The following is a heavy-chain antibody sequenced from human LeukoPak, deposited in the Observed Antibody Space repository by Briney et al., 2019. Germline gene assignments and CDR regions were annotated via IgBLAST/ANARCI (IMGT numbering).Heavy chain of an antibody. CDR2: INSDGSST. J-gene: IGHJ4*02. V-gene: IGHV3-74*01. CDR3: ARDARSSGYHPRLCDY. CDR1: GFTFSSYW. D-gene: IGHD3-22*01. Sequence: GGSLRLSCAASGFTFSSYWMHWVRQAPGKGLVWVSRINSDGSSTSYADSVKGRFTISRDNAKNTLYLQMNSLRAEDTAVYYCARDARSSGYHPRLCDYWGQGTLVTVSS.